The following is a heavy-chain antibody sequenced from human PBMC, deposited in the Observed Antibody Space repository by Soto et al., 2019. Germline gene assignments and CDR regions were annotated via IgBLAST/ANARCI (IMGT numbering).Heavy chain of an antibody. J-gene: IGHJ4*02. Sequence: QVQLQESGPGLVKASHTLSLTCTVSGACISNDGYFWSWIRQHPGKGLEWIGYVYYSETTLYNPSLESRVTMSLDTSKNQFSLKLSSVTAADTAVYFCAGSLTNYDWGTWGQGTLVTASS. CDR1: GACISNDGYF. V-gene: IGHV4-31*03. CDR3: AGSLTNYDWGT. CDR2: VYYSETT. D-gene: IGHD3-16*01.